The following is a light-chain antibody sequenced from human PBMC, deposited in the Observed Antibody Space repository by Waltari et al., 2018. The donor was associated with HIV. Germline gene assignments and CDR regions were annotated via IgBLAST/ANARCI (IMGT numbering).Light chain of an antibody. V-gene: IGLV2-23*01. Sequence: QSALTQPASVSGSPGQSITISCTGTSSDTGHFNLVSWYHLYPGKAPKLIIYEDNKRPSGVSNRFSGSKSADTASLTISGLQAEDEADYYCCAYAGGLEFGGGTKLTVL. CDR1: SSDTGHFNL. CDR3: CAYAGGLE. CDR2: EDN. J-gene: IGLJ2*01.